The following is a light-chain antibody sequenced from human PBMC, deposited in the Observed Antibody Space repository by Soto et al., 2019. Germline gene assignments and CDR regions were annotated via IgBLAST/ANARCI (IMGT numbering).Light chain of an antibody. CDR3: QQYNSYWWT. Sequence: DIQMTQSPSTLSASVGDRVTITCRASQSISSWLAWYQQKPGKAPKLLIYKASSLESGVPSRFSGSGSGTEFTPTISSLQPDDFATYYCQQYNSYWWTFGQGTKVEIK. J-gene: IGKJ1*01. CDR1: QSISSW. V-gene: IGKV1-5*03. CDR2: KAS.